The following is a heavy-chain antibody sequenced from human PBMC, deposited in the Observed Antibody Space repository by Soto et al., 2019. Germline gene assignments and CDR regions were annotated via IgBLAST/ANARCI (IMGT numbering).Heavy chain of an antibody. J-gene: IGHJ4*02. V-gene: IGHV5-10-1*01. CDR1: GYSFAGYW. CDR2: IDPSDSQT. D-gene: IGHD3-22*01. CDR3: ARQIYDSDTGPNFQYYFSS. Sequence: AGESLKISCKGSGYSFAGYWITWVRQKPGKGLEWMGRIDPSDSQTYYSPSFRGHVTISVTKSITTVFLQWSSLRASDTAMYYCARQIYDSDTGPNFQYYFSSCGQRTPVPGSS.